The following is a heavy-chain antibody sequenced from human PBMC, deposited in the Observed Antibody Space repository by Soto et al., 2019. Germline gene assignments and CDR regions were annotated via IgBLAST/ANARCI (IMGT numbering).Heavy chain of an antibody. V-gene: IGHV1-46*01. CDR3: ALLGPLGP. CDR1: GYTFTSYY. J-gene: IGHJ5*02. CDR2: INPSGGST. Sequence: XSVKVSFNASGYTFTSYYMHLARQAPGQGLEWMGIINPSGGSTSYAQKFQGRVTMTRDTSTSTVYIELSSLRSEDTAVYYCALLGPLGPWGQGTLVTVSS. D-gene: IGHD3-3*02.